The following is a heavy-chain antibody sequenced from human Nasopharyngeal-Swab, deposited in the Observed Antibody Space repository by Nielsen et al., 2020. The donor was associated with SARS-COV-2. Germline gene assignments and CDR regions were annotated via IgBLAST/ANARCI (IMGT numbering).Heavy chain of an antibody. V-gene: IGHV1-2*04. CDR2: INPNSGGT. D-gene: IGHD1-26*01. CDR3: ARGSSGEGATSFLYYYYMDV. J-gene: IGHJ6*03. Sequence: ASVKVSCKASGYTFTGYYMHWVRQAPGQGLEWMGWINPNSGGTNYAQKFQGWVTMTRDTSISTAYMELSRLRSDDTAVYYCARGSSGEGATSFLYYYYMDVWGKGTTVTVSS. CDR1: GYTFTGYY.